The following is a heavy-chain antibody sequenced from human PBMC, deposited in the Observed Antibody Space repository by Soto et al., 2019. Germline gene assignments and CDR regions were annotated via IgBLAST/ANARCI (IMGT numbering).Heavy chain of an antibody. J-gene: IGHJ4*02. CDR2: VYYSGTT. CDR1: GGSIRNGDYY. D-gene: IGHD3-3*01. V-gene: IGHV4-30-4*01. CDR3: ARAAWSWSGYDGLFDY. Sequence: SETLSLTCTVSGGSIRNGDYYWGWIRQPPGKGLEWIGYVYYSGTTYSHPSLKSRVTISVDTSKNQFSLKLSSVTAADTAVYYCARAAWSWSGYDGLFDYWGQGTLVTVSS.